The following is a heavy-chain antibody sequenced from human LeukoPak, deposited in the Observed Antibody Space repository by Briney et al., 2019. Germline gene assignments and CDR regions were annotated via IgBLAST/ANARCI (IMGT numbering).Heavy chain of an antibody. CDR1: GFTFSDYG. CDR2: ISYDGSNK. V-gene: IGHV3-30*18. D-gene: IGHD6-19*01. CDR3: AKPFAAVSAGFSYYFDY. Sequence: GGSLRLSCAASGFTFSDYGIHWVRQAPGKGLEWVAVISYDGSNKYYADSVKGRFTISRDNSKNTLYLQMNSLRPEDTAVYYCAKPFAAVSAGFSYYFDYWGQGALVTVSS. J-gene: IGHJ4*02.